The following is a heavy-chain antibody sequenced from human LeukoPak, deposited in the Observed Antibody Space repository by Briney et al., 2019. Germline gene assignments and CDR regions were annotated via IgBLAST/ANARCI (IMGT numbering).Heavy chain of an antibody. J-gene: IGHJ6*04. CDR1: GDSISSFY. Sequence: SETLSLTCTVSGDSISSFYWSWIRQPAGKGLEWIGRIYTNGDTNYNSSLKSRVTISVDKSKNQFSLKLSSVTAADTAVYYCARGHYDILTGYHYGMDVWGKGTTVTVSS. D-gene: IGHD3-9*01. CDR2: IYTNGDT. CDR3: ARGHYDILTGYHYGMDV. V-gene: IGHV4-4*07.